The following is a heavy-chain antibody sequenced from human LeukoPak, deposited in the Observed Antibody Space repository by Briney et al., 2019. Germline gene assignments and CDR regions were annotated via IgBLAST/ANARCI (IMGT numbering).Heavy chain of an antibody. CDR1: GGSISSYY. CDR3: ARGVPDSLNTMIVVVNNFDY. D-gene: IGHD3-22*01. V-gene: IGHV4-34*01. J-gene: IGHJ4*02. CDR2: INHSGST. Sequence: SETLSLTCTVSGGSISSYYWSWIRQPPGKGLEWIGEINHSGSTNYNPSLKSRVTISVDTSKNQFSLKLSSVTAADTAVYYCARGVPDSLNTMIVVVNNFDYWGQGTLVTVSS.